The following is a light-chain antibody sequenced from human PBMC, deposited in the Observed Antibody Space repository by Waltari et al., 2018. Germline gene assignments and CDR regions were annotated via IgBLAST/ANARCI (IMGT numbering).Light chain of an antibody. CDR3: ATWDSTLTAVI. Sequence: QSVLTQPPSVSATPGQKVIISCSGSHSNIGNNFVYWYQQFPGTAPKLVIYDTTKRPSGIPDRFSGSKSDTSATLDIAGLQTGDEATYYCATWDSTLTAVIFGGGTDLTVL. J-gene: IGLJ2*01. V-gene: IGLV1-51*01. CDR1: HSNIGNNF. CDR2: DTT.